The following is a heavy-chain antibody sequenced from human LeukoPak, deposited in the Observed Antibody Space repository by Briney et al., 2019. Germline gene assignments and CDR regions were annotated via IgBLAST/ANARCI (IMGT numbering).Heavy chain of an antibody. CDR1: GYTLTELS. CDR3: ATVSIAAAGFSYVGGLSYYFDY. Sequence: ASVTVSCKVSGYTLTELSMHWVRQAPGKGLEWMGGFYPEDGETIYAQKFQGRVTMTEDTSTDTAYMELSSLRSEDTAVYYCATVSIAAAGFSYVGGLSYYFDYWGQGTLVTVSS. CDR2: FYPEDGET. J-gene: IGHJ4*02. V-gene: IGHV1-24*01. D-gene: IGHD6-13*01.